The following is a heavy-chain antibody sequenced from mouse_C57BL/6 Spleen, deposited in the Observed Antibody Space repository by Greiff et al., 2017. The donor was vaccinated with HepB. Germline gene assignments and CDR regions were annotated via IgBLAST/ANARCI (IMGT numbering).Heavy chain of an antibody. CDR2: ISDGGSYT. V-gene: IGHV5-4*03. D-gene: IGHD2-5*01. CDR1: GFTFSSYA. Sequence: EVMLVESGGGLVKPGGSLKLSCAASGFTFSSYAMSWVRQTPEKRLEWVATISDGGSYTYYPDNVKGRFTISRDNAKNNLYLQMSHLKSEDTAMYYCASYSNYADYYAMDYWGQGTSVTVSS. CDR3: ASYSNYADYYAMDY. J-gene: IGHJ4*01.